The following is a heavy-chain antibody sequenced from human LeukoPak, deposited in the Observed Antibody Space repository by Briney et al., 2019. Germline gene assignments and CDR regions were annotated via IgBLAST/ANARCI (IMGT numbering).Heavy chain of an antibody. CDR3: ARVGRITIFGVVRSEYYYYGMDV. CDR2: IYYSGST. Sequence: SETLSLTCTVSGGSISSYYWSWIRQPPGKGLEWIGYIYYSGSTNYNPSLKSRVTISVDTSKNQFSLKLSSVTAADTAVYYCARVGRITIFGVVRSEYYYYGMDVWGQGTTVTVSS. D-gene: IGHD3-3*01. V-gene: IGHV4-59*12. J-gene: IGHJ6*02. CDR1: GGSISSYY.